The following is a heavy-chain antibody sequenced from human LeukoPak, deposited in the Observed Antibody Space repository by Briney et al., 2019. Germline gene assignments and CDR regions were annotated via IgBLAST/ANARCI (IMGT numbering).Heavy chain of an antibody. CDR2: LNSDESNT. CDR3: ARLVGVATILRWFDP. V-gene: IGHV3-74*01. D-gene: IGHD5-12*01. CDR1: GFTFSGYW. Sequence: PGGSLRLSCAASGFTFSGYWMHWVRQAPGKGLEWVSRLNSDESNTRYADSVKGRFTISRDNAKNTLYLQMNSLRAEDTAVYYCARLVGVATILRWFDPWGQGTLVTVSS. J-gene: IGHJ5*02.